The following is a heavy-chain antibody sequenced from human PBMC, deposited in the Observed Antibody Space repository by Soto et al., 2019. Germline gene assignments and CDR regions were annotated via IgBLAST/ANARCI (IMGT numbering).Heavy chain of an antibody. V-gene: IGHV1-69*13. CDR3: ASGILEPDLNYYYYGMDV. Sequence: SVKVSCKASGGTFSSYAVSWVRQAPGQGLEWMGGIIPIFGTANYAQKFQGRVTITADESTSTAYMELSSLRSEDTAVYYCASGILEPDLNYYYYGMDVWGQGTTVTVSS. D-gene: IGHD1-1*01. J-gene: IGHJ6*02. CDR1: GGTFSSYA. CDR2: IIPIFGTA.